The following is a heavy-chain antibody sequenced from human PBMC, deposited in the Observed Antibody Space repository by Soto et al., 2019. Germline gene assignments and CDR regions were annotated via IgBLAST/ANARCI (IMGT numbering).Heavy chain of an antibody. Sequence: ASVKVSCKASGYTFTSYGISWVRQAPGQGLEWMGWISAYNGNTDYAQKLQGRVTMTTDTSTSTAYMELRSLRSDDTAVYYCARDLLDYYDSSGYYYRDYYYYGMAVWGQGTTVTVSS. CDR3: ARDLLDYYDSSGYYYRDYYYYGMAV. D-gene: IGHD3-22*01. CDR1: GYTFTSYG. CDR2: ISAYNGNT. V-gene: IGHV1-18*04. J-gene: IGHJ6*02.